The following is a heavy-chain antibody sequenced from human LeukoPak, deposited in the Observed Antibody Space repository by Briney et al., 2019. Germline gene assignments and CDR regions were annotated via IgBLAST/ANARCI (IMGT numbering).Heavy chain of an antibody. V-gene: IGHV3-23*01. CDR3: ARPVYGGSRLGY. CDR2: ISGSGGAT. CDR1: GFSLTSYA. J-gene: IGHJ4*02. Sequence: PGGSLRLSCAASGFSLTSYAMTWVRQAPGKGLQWVSVISGSGGATYYADSVKGRFTISRDNSKNTLYLQMNSLRAEDTAVYYCARPVYGGSRLGYWGQGTLVTVSS. D-gene: IGHD4-23*01.